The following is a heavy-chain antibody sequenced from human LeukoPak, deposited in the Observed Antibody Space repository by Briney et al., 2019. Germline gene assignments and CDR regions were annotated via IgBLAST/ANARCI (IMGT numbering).Heavy chain of an antibody. V-gene: IGHV3-48*03. CDR3: AREASIYDFWSGYPRAVED. CDR2: ISSSGSTI. J-gene: IGHJ4*02. CDR1: GFTFSSYE. Sequence: GGSLRLSCAASGFTFSSYEMNWVRQAPGKGLEWVSYISSSGSTIYYADSVKGRFTISRDNGKNSLYLQMNSLRAEHTAVYYCAREASIYDFWSGYPRAVEDWGQGILVTVSS. D-gene: IGHD3-3*01.